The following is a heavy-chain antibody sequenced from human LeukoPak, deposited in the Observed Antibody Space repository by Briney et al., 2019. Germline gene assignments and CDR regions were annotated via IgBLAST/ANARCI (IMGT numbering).Heavy chain of an antibody. Sequence: GESLKISCKGSGYSFGNYWIGCACQMTAKGLEWMGIMHPGDSDTRYSPSFEGQVTISAEKSITTAYLQWSSLKASDTAMYYCARRGEGPIGGIGYWGQGTLVTVSS. D-gene: IGHD3-10*01. V-gene: IGHV5-51*01. J-gene: IGHJ4*02. CDR1: GYSFGNYW. CDR2: MHPGDSDT. CDR3: ARRGEGPIGGIGY.